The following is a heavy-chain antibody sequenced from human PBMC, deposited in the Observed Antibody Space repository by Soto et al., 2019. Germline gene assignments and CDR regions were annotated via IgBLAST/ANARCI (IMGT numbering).Heavy chain of an antibody. Sequence: PGESLKISCQGSGYVFTTYWISWVRQMPGKGLEWMGRIDPGDSYTNYSPSFQGHVTISADKSISTAYLQWSSLKASDTAMYYCARHDSRRVDIVVVARGMDVWGQGTTVTVSS. J-gene: IGHJ6*02. CDR2: IDPGDSYT. D-gene: IGHD2-15*01. V-gene: IGHV5-10-1*01. CDR3: ARHDSRRVDIVVVARGMDV. CDR1: GYVFTTYW.